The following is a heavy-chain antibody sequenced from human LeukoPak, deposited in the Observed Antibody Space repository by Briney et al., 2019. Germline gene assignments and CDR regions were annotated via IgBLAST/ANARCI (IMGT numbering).Heavy chain of an antibody. V-gene: IGHV3-30*03. CDR2: ISYDGSNK. CDR1: GFTFRSYG. CDR3: ARDLDYSSYVGY. Sequence: PGGSLRLSCAASGFTFRSYGMHWVRQAPGKGLEWVAVISYDGSNKYYADSVKGRFTISRDNSKNTLYLQMNSLRAEDTAVYYCARDLDYSSYVGYWGQGTLVTASS. J-gene: IGHJ4*02. D-gene: IGHD4-11*01.